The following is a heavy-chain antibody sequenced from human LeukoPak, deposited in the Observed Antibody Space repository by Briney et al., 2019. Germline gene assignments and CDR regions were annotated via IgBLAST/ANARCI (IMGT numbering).Heavy chain of an antibody. D-gene: IGHD3-16*01. V-gene: IGHV3-15*05. J-gene: IGHJ5*02. CDR3: TTAALMVTLGGVILIP. CDR1: GFTLSNVW. CDR2: SKTKTDGGTT. Sequence: GGSLRLSCTASGFTLSNVWMSWVRQAPGKGLEWDGRSKTKTDGGTTDYAAPVKGRFSISRDDSKNILTLEMNSLKTDDTAVYYCTTAALMVTLGGVILIPWGQGARVTVSS.